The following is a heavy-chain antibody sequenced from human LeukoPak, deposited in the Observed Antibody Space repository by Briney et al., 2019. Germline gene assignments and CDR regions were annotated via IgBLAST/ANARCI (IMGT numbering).Heavy chain of an antibody. D-gene: IGHD2-2*01. V-gene: IGHV4-30-4*08. J-gene: IGHJ3*02. Sequence: PSQTLSLTCTVSGGSISSGDYYWSWIRQPPGKGLEWIGYIYYSGSTYYNPSLKSRVPISVDTSKNQFSLKLSSVTAADTAVYYCAKSQLPSWGAFDIWGQGTMVTVSS. CDR2: IYYSGST. CDR1: GGSISSGDYY. CDR3: AKSQLPSWGAFDI.